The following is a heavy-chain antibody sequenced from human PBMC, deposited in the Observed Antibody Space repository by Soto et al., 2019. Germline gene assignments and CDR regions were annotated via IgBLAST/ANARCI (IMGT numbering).Heavy chain of an antibody. J-gene: IGHJ4*02. CDR1: GFNFARYG. Sequence: AGSRSLCSAASGFNFARYGMNWVRQSPGKGLEWVSSISSTTNYIYYADSMKGRFTVSRDNAKNSVYLEMNSLSAEDTAVYYCARESEDLTSNFDYWGQGTLVTVS. CDR3: ARESEDLTSNFDY. CDR2: ISSTTNYI. V-gene: IGHV3-21*01.